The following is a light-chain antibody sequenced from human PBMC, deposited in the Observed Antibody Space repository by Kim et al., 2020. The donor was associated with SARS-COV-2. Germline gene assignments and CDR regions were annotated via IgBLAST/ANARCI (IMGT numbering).Light chain of an antibody. CDR3: VLYVGSGIWV. Sequence: ETVTLTCVLSSGSVSTRYYPNWFQHTSGQAPLTLICNTNTRSSGVPDRFSGSILGNKAALTITGAQADDESDYYCVLYVGSGIWVFGGGTQLTVL. V-gene: IGLV8-61*01. J-gene: IGLJ3*02. CDR2: NTN. CDR1: SGSVSTRYY.